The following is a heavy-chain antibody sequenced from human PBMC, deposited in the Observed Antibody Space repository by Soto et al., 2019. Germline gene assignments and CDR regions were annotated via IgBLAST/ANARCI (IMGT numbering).Heavy chain of an antibody. Sequence: SETLSLTCTVSGGTISRWYWCWIRQPPGKGLEWIGYIYYSGSTNCNPSLKSRVTISVDTSKNQFSLKLSSVTAADTAVYYCARRYGSAIDYWGQGTLVTVS. J-gene: IGHJ4*02. V-gene: IGHV4-59*08. CDR2: IYYSGST. D-gene: IGHD1-26*01. CDR1: GGTISRWY. CDR3: ARRYGSAIDY.